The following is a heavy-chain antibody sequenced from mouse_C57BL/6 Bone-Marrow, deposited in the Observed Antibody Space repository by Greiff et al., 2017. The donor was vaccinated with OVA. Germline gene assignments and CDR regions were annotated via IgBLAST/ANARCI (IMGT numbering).Heavy chain of an antibody. V-gene: IGHV1-82*01. CDR3: ARYYSCSSYRYFDV. CDR2: IYPGDGDT. Sequence: QVQLQQSGPELVKPGASVKISCKASGYAFSSSWMNWVKQRPGKGLEWIGRIYPGDGDTNYNGKFKGKATLTADKSSSTAYMQLSSLTSEDSAVYFCARYYSCSSYRYFDVWGTGTTVTVSS. D-gene: IGHD1-1*01. J-gene: IGHJ1*03. CDR1: GYAFSSSW.